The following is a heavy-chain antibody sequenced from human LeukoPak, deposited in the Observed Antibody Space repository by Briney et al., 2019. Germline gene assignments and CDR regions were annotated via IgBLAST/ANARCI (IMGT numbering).Heavy chain of an antibody. CDR3: ARGSSSSWPYPAAYDY. Sequence: SVKVSCKASGGTFSSYAISWVRQAPGQGLEWMGGIIPIFGTANYAQKFQGRVTITADESTSTAYMELSRLRSDDTAVYYCARGSSSSWPYPAAYDYWGQGTLVTVSS. J-gene: IGHJ4*02. CDR2: IIPIFGTA. CDR1: GGTFSSYA. D-gene: IGHD6-13*01. V-gene: IGHV1-69*13.